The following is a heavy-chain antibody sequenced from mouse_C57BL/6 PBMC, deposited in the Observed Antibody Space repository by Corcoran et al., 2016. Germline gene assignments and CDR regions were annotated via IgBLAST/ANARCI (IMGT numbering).Heavy chain of an antibody. J-gene: IGHJ2*01. CDR1: GFSLSTSGMG. Sequence: QVTLKESGPGILQSSQTLSLTCSFSGFSLSTSGMGVSWIRQPSGKGLEWLAHIYWDDDKRYNPSLKSRLTISKDTSRNQVFLKITSVDTADTATYYCARNPNYFDYWGQGTTLTVSS. V-gene: IGHV8-12*01. CDR3: ARNPNYFDY. CDR2: IYWDDDK.